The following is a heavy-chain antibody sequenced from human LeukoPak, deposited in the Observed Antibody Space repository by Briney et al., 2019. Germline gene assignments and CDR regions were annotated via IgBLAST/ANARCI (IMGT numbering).Heavy chain of an antibody. V-gene: IGHV4-59*08. CDR3: ARHLKEGYSSGWFAFDI. Sequence: SETLSLTCTVSGGSISSYYWSWIRQPPGKGLEWIGYIYYSGSTNYNPSLKSRVTISVDTSKNQFSLKLSSVTAADTAVYYCARHLKEGYSSGWFAFDIWAKGQWSPSLQ. J-gene: IGHJ3*02. CDR2: IYYSGST. CDR1: GGSISSYY. D-gene: IGHD6-19*01.